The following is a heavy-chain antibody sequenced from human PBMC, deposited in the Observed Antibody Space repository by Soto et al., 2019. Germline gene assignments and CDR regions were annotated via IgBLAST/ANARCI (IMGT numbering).Heavy chain of an antibody. J-gene: IGHJ6*02. CDR2: IRSKAYGGTT. D-gene: IGHD3-3*01. V-gene: IGHV3-49*03. CDR1: GFTFGDYA. CDR3: TRSTVGGFWSGYYYSPLYYYYYGMDV. Sequence: GGSLRLSRTASGFTFGDYATSWFRQAPGKGLEWVGFIRSKAYGGTTEYAASVKGRFTISRDDPKSIAYLQMNSLKTEDTAVYYCTRSTVGGFWSGYYYSPLYYYYYGMDVWGQGTTVTVSS.